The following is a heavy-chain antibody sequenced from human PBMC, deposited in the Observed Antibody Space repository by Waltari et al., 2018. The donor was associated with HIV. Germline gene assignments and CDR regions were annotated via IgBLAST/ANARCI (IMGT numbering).Heavy chain of an antibody. V-gene: IGHV3-11*01. CDR3: AGSLAYYYMDV. CDR1: RFTFNDFY. CDR2: ISTSGSTI. Sequence: QVQLVESGGGLVKPGGSLRLSCAVSRFTFNDFYMSWFRQAPGKGLELVSYISTSGSTIYYADSVKGRFTISRDNAKNSLFLQLNSLRAEDTAVYYCAGSLAYYYMDVWGRGTTVAVSS. J-gene: IGHJ6*03. D-gene: IGHD3-16*01.